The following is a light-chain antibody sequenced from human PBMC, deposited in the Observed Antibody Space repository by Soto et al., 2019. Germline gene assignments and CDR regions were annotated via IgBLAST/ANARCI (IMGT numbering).Light chain of an antibody. J-gene: IGKJ1*01. Sequence: EIVMTQSPATLSLSPGERATLSCRASQSVSINLAWYQQKVGQAPRLLIYGASNRATGIPARFSGSGSETEFTLTISSLQSEDFAVYYCQQCNNWPPWTFGQGTKVEIK. CDR3: QQCNNWPPWT. CDR1: QSVSIN. V-gene: IGKV3-15*01. CDR2: GAS.